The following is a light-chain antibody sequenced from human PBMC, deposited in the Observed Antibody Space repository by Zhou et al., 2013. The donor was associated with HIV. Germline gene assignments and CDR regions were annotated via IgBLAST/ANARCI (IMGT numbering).Light chain of an antibody. V-gene: IGLV2-8*01. Sequence: QSALTQPPSASGTPGQSVTISCTGTSSDVGGYNYVAWYQQHPGKVPKIMIYEVNKRPSGVPDRFSGSKSGNTASLTVSGLQAEDEADYYCSSYAGSNNLVFGAGTKLTVL. J-gene: IGLJ2*01. CDR3: SSYAGSNNLV. CDR2: EVN. CDR1: SSDVGGYNY.